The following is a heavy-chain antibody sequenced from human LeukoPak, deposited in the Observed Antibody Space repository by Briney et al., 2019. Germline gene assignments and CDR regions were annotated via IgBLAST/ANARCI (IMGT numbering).Heavy chain of an antibody. Sequence: ASVTVSCKASGYTFTGYYMHWVRQAPGQGLEWMGWINPNSGGTNYAQKFQGRVTMTRDTSISTAYMELSRLRSDDTAVYYCARRTPDGYYYYMDVWGKGTTVTISS. V-gene: IGHV1-2*02. D-gene: IGHD1-1*01. CDR1: GYTFTGYY. CDR3: ARRTPDGYYYYMDV. J-gene: IGHJ6*03. CDR2: INPNSGGT.